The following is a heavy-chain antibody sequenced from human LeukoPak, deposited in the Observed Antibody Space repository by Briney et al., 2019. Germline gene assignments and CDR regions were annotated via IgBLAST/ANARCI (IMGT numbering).Heavy chain of an antibody. V-gene: IGHV3-23*01. J-gene: IGHJ4*02. CDR3: AKDQGEVTMIVVVPFRHNFDY. CDR2: ISGSGGSS. D-gene: IGHD3-22*01. Sequence: GGSLRLSCAASGFTFSSYAMSWVRQAPGKGLEWVSAISGSGGSSYYADSVKGRFTISRDNSKNTLYLQMNSLGAEDTAVYYCAKDQGEVTMIVVVPFRHNFDYWGQGTLVTVSS. CDR1: GFTFSSYA.